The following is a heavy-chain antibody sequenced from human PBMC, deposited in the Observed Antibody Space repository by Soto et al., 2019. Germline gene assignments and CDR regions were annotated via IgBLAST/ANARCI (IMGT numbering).Heavy chain of an antibody. Sequence: AAVNGSCKESGYTFTCYYMHSVRNAPGQGLDCMGIINTSGGSTSYAQNFQGRVTLTRDTSTSTVYMELSSLRSEDTAVYYCARDAYCSGGSCHGPSWGQ. D-gene: IGHD2-15*01. CDR2: INTSGGST. J-gene: IGHJ5*01. V-gene: IGHV1-46*01. CDR1: GYTFTCYY. CDR3: ARDAYCSGGSCHGPS.